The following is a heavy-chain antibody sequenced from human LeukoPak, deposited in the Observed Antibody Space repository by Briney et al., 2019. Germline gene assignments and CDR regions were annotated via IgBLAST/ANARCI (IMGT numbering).Heavy chain of an antibody. Sequence: PGGSLRLSCAASGLTFSSYEMNWVRQAPGKGLEWVSYIHSSGSIIYYADSVKGRFTISRDNAKNSLYVQMNSLRAEDTAVYYCARPRGYSYGYYAFDIWGQGTMVTVSS. CDR3: ARPRGYSYGYYAFDI. CDR1: GLTFSSYE. D-gene: IGHD5-18*01. V-gene: IGHV3-48*03. J-gene: IGHJ3*02. CDR2: IHSSGSII.